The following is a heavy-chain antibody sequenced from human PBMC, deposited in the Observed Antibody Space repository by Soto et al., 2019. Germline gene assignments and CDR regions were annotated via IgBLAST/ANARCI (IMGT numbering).Heavy chain of an antibody. Sequence: GGSLRLSCAASGFTFSSYAMSWVRQAPGKGLEWVSAISGSGGSTYYADSVKGRFTIPRDNSKNTLYLQMNSLRAEDTAVYYCAKPGFWSGYPYYYGMDVWGKGTTVTVSS. D-gene: IGHD3-3*01. J-gene: IGHJ6*04. CDR1: GFTFSSYA. CDR3: AKPGFWSGYPYYYGMDV. CDR2: ISGSGGST. V-gene: IGHV3-23*01.